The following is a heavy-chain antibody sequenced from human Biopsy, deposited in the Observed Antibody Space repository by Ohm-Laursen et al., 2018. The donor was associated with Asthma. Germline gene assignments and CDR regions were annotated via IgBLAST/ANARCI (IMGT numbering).Heavy chain of an antibody. V-gene: IGHV1-69*13. Sequence: GASVKVSCKSLGGTFNTYVIGWGRQAPGQGLEWMGGINSVFGTTTYPQKFQDRVTITADDSTSTVYMELSSLRSEDTAVYYCARKAGSCTSRTCYSLDFWGQGTLVTVSS. CDR1: GGTFNTYV. J-gene: IGHJ4*02. CDR2: INSVFGTT. CDR3: ARKAGSCTSRTCYSLDF. D-gene: IGHD2-2*01.